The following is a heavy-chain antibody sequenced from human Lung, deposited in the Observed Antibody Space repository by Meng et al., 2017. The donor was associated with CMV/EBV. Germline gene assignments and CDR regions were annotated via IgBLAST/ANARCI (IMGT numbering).Heavy chain of an antibody. D-gene: IGHD6-6*01. CDR1: GGSFSGHY. CDR2: IKHSRST. CDR3: ARAFRSPPTSIAALRPKYYFDY. J-gene: IGHJ4*02. V-gene: IGHV4-34*01. Sequence: SQXXSLIXAVHGGSFSGHYWGRIRQPSGKGLEWIGEIKHSRSTNYNTFLKSRVTISVDTSKNQFSLKLSSVTAADTAVYYCARAFRSPPTSIAALRPKYYFDYXGQGXLVTVSS.